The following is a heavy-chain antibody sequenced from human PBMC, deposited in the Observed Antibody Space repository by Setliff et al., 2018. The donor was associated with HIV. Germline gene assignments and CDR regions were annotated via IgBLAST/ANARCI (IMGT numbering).Heavy chain of an antibody. CDR1: GFTFGEYA. D-gene: IGHD3-16*01. CDR3: ARGDVWGGTTPNDALDM. Sequence: PGGSLRLSCTASGFTFGEYAMSWVRQAPGKGLEWVGIIKSKAYGETTEYAASVKGRFTLSRDNAKNTLFLQMNNLRAEDTAVYYCARGDVWGGTTPNDALDMWGQGTTVTVSS. V-gene: IGHV3-49*04. CDR2: IKSKAYGETT. J-gene: IGHJ3*02.